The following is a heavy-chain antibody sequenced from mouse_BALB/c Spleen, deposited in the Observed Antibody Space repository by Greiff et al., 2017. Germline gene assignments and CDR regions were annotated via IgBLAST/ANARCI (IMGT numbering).Heavy chain of an antibody. CDR2: ISDGGSYT. Sequence: EVKLVESGGGLVKPGGSLKLSCAASGFTFSDYYMYWVRQTPEKRLEWVATISDGGSYTYYPDSVKGRFTISRDNAKNNLYLQMSSLKSEDTAMYYCARVGGDYAMDYWGQGTSVTVSS. J-gene: IGHJ4*01. V-gene: IGHV5-4*02. CDR3: ARVGGDYAMDY. CDR1: GFTFSDYY.